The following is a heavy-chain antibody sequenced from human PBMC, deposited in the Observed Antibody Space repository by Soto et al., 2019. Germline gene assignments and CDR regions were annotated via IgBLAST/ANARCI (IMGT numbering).Heavy chain of an antibody. CDR2: IGADNGDT. Sequence: ASVKVSCKASGYTFSTYGFSWVRQAPGQGLEWMGWIGADNGDTNYAQNFQGRVTMTTDTSTTTSYMELRSLTSDDTAVYFCARDWKGAEGFDPWGQGTLVTAPQ. D-gene: IGHD1-1*01. CDR1: GYTFSTYG. J-gene: IGHJ5*02. CDR3: ARDWKGAEGFDP. V-gene: IGHV1-18*01.